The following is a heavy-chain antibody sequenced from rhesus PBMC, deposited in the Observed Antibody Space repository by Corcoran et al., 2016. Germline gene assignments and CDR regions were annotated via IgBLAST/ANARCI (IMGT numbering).Heavy chain of an antibody. J-gene: IGHJ2*01. CDR2: IAGSGGST. CDR3: AKGWRYFDR. Sequence: QLQESGPGLVQPSATLSLTCAVSGGSIRRHYWNWLPQPPGKGLEWIGRIAGSGGSTDYNPSLKSRVTISTDTSKNQFSLKLSSVTAADTAVYYCAKGWRYFDRWGPGTPITISS. V-gene: IGHV4-173*01. D-gene: IGHD3-3*01. CDR1: GGSIRRHY.